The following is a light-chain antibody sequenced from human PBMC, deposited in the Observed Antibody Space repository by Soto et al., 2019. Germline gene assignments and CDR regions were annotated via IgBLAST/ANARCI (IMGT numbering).Light chain of an antibody. J-gene: IGKJ1*01. Sequence: DIQMTQSPSTLSASVGDRVTITCRASQSIGDWLAWYQQKPGKAPKLLIYQASNLESGVPSRFSGSGSGTEFTLTVSSLQPDDFATYYCQQLNGYSVAFGQGTKV. V-gene: IGKV1-5*03. CDR2: QAS. CDR3: QQLNGYSVA. CDR1: QSIGDW.